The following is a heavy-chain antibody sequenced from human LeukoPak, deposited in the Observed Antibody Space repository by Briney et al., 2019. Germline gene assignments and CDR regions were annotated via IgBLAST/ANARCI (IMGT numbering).Heavy chain of an antibody. Sequence: GSLRLSCGASGFTFDDYGMSWVRQAPGKGLEWVSGINWNGGSTGYADSVKGRFTITRDNAKTSLYLQMNSLRAEDTPLYYCARGGYYYDSSGYSLDYWGQGTLVTVSS. D-gene: IGHD3-22*01. CDR2: INWNGGST. CDR1: GFTFDDYG. J-gene: IGHJ4*02. V-gene: IGHV3-20*04. CDR3: ARGGYYYDSSGYSLDY.